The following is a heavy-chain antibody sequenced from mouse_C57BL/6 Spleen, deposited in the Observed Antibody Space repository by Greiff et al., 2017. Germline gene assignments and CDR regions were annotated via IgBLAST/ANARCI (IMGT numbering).Heavy chain of an antibody. CDR3: ARSLITTVVPNWFYYFDY. CDR1: GYSFTSYY. V-gene: IGHV1-66*01. Sequence: VKLQESGPELVKPGASVKISCKASGYSFTSYYIHWVKQRPGQGLEWIGWIYPGSGNTKYNEKFKGKATLTADTSSSTAYMQLSSLTSEDSAVYYCARSLITTVVPNWFYYFDYWGQGTTLTVSS. D-gene: IGHD1-1*01. J-gene: IGHJ2*01. CDR2: IYPGSGNT.